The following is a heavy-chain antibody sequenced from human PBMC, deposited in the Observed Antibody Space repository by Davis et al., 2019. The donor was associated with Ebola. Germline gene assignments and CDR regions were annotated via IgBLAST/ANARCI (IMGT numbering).Heavy chain of an antibody. CDR1: GYTFTSYG. D-gene: IGHD5-18*01. CDR3: ATGGDTDY. Sequence: AASVKVSCKASGYTFTSYGISWVRQAPGQGLEWMGWISAYNGNTNYAQKFQGRVTITRDTSASTAYMELSSLRSEDTAVYYCATGGDTDYWGQGTLVTVSS. J-gene: IGHJ4*02. V-gene: IGHV1-18*01. CDR2: ISAYNGNT.